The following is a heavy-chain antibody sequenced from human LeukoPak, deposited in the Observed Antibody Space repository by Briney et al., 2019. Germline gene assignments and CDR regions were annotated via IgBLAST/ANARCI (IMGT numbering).Heavy chain of an antibody. J-gene: IGHJ4*02. Sequence: GGSLRLSCAASGFTFTNNFMSWVRQAPGKGLEWVSYIDNSDSTIYYADSVKGRFTISRDNAKNSLYLQMNSLRAEDTAVYYCARDSGGSSPFDYWGQGTLVTVSS. CDR2: IDNSDSTI. CDR3: ARDSGGSSPFDY. D-gene: IGHD2-15*01. CDR1: GFTFTNNF. V-gene: IGHV3-48*04.